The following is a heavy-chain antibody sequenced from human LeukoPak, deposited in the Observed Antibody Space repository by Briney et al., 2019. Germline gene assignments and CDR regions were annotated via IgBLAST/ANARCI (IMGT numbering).Heavy chain of an antibody. CDR1: GGSIRSSYYY. Sequence: KTSETLSLTCTVSGGSIRSSYYYWGWIRQPPGKGLEWIGSIYDSGSTYYNPSLKSRVTISVDTSKNQFSLKLSSVTAADTAVYYCAREDYDFWSGTYYWGQGTLVTVSS. D-gene: IGHD3-3*01. J-gene: IGHJ4*02. V-gene: IGHV4-39*07. CDR3: AREDYDFWSGTYY. CDR2: IYDSGST.